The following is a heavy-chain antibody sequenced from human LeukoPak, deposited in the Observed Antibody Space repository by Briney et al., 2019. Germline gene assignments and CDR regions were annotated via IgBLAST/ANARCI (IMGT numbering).Heavy chain of an antibody. V-gene: IGHV4-38-2*02. CDR2: ISHSGTT. D-gene: IGHD3-16*01. CDR3: AREGAVPGIDP. J-gene: IGHJ5*02. Sequence: SETLSLTCAASGYSITSGFSWGWIRQPAGKGLEWIGTISHSGTTDYKSTLESRLTISMDTSKNLFSLRLTSVTAADTAVYYCAREGAVPGIDPWGQGTLVTVSS. CDR1: GYSITSGFS.